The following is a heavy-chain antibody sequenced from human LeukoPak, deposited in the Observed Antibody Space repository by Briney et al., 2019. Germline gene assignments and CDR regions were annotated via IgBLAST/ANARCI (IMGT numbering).Heavy chain of an antibody. D-gene: IGHD2-15*01. CDR1: GGSISSSDYY. Sequence: SETLSLTCTVSGGSISSSDYYWGWIRQPPGRGRRWMGSIYFGGTTYYNPSLKSRVTISVDTSMNQFSLKLSFVTTADTAVYYCARALGYCSGGSCTRGYNWFDPWGQGTLVTVPS. J-gene: IGHJ5*02. V-gene: IGHV4-39*01. CDR3: ARALGYCSGGSCTRGYNWFDP. CDR2: IYFGGTT.